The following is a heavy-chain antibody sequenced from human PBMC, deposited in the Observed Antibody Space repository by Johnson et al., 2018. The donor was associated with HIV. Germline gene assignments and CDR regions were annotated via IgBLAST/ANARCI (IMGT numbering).Heavy chain of an antibody. CDR1: GFTVSSNY. CDR3: AKDIATTTDAFDI. J-gene: IGHJ3*02. Sequence: QVQLVESGGGLVQPGGSLRLSCAASGFTVSSNYMSWVRQAPGKGLEWVSYISSSGSTIYYADSVKGRFTISRDNAKNSVYLQMNSLRAEDTALYYCAKDIATTTDAFDIWGQGTMVTVSS. D-gene: IGHD4-17*01. V-gene: IGHV3-11*01. CDR2: ISSSGSTI.